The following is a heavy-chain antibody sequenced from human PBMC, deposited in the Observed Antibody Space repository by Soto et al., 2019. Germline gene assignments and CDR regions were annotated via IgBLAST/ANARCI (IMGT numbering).Heavy chain of an antibody. CDR1: GFSLSTTPVG. D-gene: IGHD3-10*01. V-gene: IGHV2-5*02. Sequence: SGPTLVNPTQTLTLTCTLSGFSLSTTPVGVGWIRQPPGKALDWLALIYWDDDRRYKPSLKNRLTITKDTSGGQVVLTMTNMDPVDTATYYCARIPITMVRGTITPYGMDVWGQGTTVTVSS. CDR3: ARIPITMVRGTITPYGMDV. CDR2: IYWDDDR. J-gene: IGHJ6*02.